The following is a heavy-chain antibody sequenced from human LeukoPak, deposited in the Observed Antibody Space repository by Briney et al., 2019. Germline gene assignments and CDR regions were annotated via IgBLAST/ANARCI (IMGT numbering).Heavy chain of an antibody. V-gene: IGHV1-69*06. CDR3: ASRMDKGRGYSYGVDY. Sequence: SVKVSCKASGGTFSSYAISWVRQAPGQGLEWMGGIIPIFGTANYAQKFQGRVTITADKSTSTAYMELSSLRSEDTAVYYCASRMDKGRGYSYGVDYRGQGTLVTVSS. CDR2: IIPIFGTA. D-gene: IGHD5-18*01. J-gene: IGHJ4*02. CDR1: GGTFSSYA.